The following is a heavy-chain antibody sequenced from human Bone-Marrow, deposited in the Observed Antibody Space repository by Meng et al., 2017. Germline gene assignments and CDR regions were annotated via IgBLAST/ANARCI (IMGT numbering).Heavy chain of an antibody. CDR3: AREQCLRLTYDFGMDF. J-gene: IGHJ6*02. D-gene: IGHD6-19*01. Sequence: GESLKISCAASGFTFSSYEMNWVRQAPGKGLEWVSYISSSGSTIYYADSVKGRFTISRDNTKNALYLQMNSLRAEGTAVYYCAREQCLRLTYDFGMDFWGQGTTVTVSS. V-gene: IGHV3-48*03. CDR2: ISSSGSTI. CDR1: GFTFSSYE.